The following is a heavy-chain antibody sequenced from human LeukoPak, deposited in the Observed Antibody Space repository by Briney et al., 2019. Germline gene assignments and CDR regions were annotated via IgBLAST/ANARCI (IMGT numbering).Heavy chain of an antibody. J-gene: IGHJ4*02. V-gene: IGHV3-23*01. Sequence: GGSLRLSCAAPGVTFSSHYMAWVRQAPGRALEWVSAIPGDSRDTVYADSVKGRFTISRDNSKSTLYLQMNSLRAEDTAIYYCVKHYDSRGSIFDYWGQGTLVSVSS. D-gene: IGHD3-22*01. CDR3: VKHYDSRGSIFDY. CDR2: IPGDSRDT. CDR1: GVTFSSHY.